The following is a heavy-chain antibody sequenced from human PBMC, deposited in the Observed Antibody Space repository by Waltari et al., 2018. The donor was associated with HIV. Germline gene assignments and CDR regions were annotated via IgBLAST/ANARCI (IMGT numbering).Heavy chain of an antibody. Sequence: EVPLWESGGGFIRPGGSLRLSCAASGFTFSSYVWTWARQAPGKGLQWVSGISGSGGTIDYAESVKGRFTISRDNSKNTLYLQMNSLRVEDTAVYFCAKGGSAMGTFDHWGQGTLVTVSS. CDR2: ISGSGGTI. CDR1: GFTFSSYV. V-gene: IGHV3-23*01. D-gene: IGHD3-16*01. J-gene: IGHJ4*02. CDR3: AKGGSAMGTFDH.